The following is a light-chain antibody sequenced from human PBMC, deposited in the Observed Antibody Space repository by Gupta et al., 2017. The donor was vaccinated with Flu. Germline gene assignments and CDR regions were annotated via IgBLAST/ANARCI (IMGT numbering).Light chain of an antibody. Sequence: SELTQPTSVSVAPGQKGTITCSGDKLEDKYVYWYQQKPGPAPVLIIYQDTQPPSGIPERFSCSNSGNTGTLTISVTPPIDEADFYCQSCDNSALFVFGPGTKVTVL. V-gene: IGLV3-1*01. CDR1: KLEDKY. J-gene: IGLJ1*01. CDR3: QSCDNSALFV. CDR2: QDT.